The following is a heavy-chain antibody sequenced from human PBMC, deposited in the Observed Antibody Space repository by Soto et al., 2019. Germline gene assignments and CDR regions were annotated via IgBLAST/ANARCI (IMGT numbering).Heavy chain of an antibody. Sequence: SETLSLTCSVSGASISSGGYYWSWVRQHPGKGLEWIGYIYYSGSTYYDPSLESRLTISVDASKNQFSLRLSSVTAADTAVYYCARGITVFGVVHRFDPWGQGTLVTVSS. CDR1: GASISSGGYY. J-gene: IGHJ5*02. V-gene: IGHV4-31*03. D-gene: IGHD3-3*01. CDR2: IYYSGST. CDR3: ARGITVFGVVHRFDP.